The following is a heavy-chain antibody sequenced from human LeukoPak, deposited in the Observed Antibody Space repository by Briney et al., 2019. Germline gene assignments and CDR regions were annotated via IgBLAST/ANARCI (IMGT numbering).Heavy chain of an antibody. Sequence: APVKVSCKASGGTFSSYPIIWVRQAPGQGLEWMGGIIPIFGTANYAQKFQGRVTITADESTTTAYMELSSLRSEDSAVYYCARVGGHCSSASCYGSYWGQGTLVSVSS. CDR1: GGTFSSYP. D-gene: IGHD2-2*01. V-gene: IGHV1-69*13. CDR2: IIPIFGTA. J-gene: IGHJ4*02. CDR3: ARVGGHCSSASCYGSY.